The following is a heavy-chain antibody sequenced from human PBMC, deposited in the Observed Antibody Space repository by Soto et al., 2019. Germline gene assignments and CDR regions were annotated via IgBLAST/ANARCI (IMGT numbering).Heavy chain of an antibody. CDR3: ARGAWISGSGYYPNNFDY. Sequence: ASVKVSCKASGYTFTGYYMHWVRQAPGQELEWMGWINPNSGGTNYAQKLQGRVTMTTDTSTSTAYMELRSLRSDDTAVYYCARGAWISGSGYYPNNFDYWGQGTLVTVSS. D-gene: IGHD3-3*01. CDR1: GYTFTGYY. J-gene: IGHJ4*02. CDR2: INPNSGGT. V-gene: IGHV1-2*02.